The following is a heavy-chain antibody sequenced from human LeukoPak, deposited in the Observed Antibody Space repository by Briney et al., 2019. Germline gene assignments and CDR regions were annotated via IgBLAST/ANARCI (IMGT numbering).Heavy chain of an antibody. J-gene: IGHJ4*02. D-gene: IGHD1-7*01. CDR1: GFTFSDYY. Sequence: SGGSLRLSCAASGFTFSDYYMSWIRQAPGKGLEWVSYISSSGSTIYYADSVKGRFTISRDNAKNSLYLQMTSLRAEDTAVYYCPLELGEGFDYWGQGTLVTVSS. CDR3: PLELGEGFDY. CDR2: ISSSGSTI. V-gene: IGHV3-11*04.